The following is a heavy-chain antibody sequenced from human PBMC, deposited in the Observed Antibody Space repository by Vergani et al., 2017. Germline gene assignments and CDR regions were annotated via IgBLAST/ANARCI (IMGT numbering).Heavy chain of an antibody. CDR2: INPNSGGT. V-gene: IGHV1-2*02. Sequence: QVQLVQSGAEVKKPGASVKVSCKASGYTFTGYYMHWVRQAPGQGLEWMGWINPNSGGTNYAQKFQGRVTMTRDTSISTAYMELSRLRSDDTAVYYCAREYTYYDFWGGYYTGRRWFDPWGQGTLVTVSS. CDR3: AREYTYYDFWGGYYTGRRWFDP. D-gene: IGHD3-3*01. J-gene: IGHJ5*02. CDR1: GYTFTGYY.